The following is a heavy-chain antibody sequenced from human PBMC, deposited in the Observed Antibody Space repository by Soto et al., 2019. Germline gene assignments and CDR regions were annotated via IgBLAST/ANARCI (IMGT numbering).Heavy chain of an antibody. Sequence: QVLLVQSGAEVKKPGASVKLSCKASGYIFSNYAVQWVRQAPGQSLEWMGWIHAGNGYTKYSQRFHDRVTITRDTSASTANIELSSLSSEETAIYYCASAPCYTSDIVQAPDVVYDDWFVPGGQGSLLTV. V-gene: IGHV1-3*01. CDR3: ASAPCYTSDIVQAPDVVYDDWFVP. D-gene: IGHD2-15*01. CDR1: GYIFSNYA. J-gene: IGHJ5*02. CDR2: IHAGNGYT.